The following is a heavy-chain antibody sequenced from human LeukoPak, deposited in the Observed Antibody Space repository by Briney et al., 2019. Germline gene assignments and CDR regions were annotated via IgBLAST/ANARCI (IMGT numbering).Heavy chain of an antibody. J-gene: IGHJ4*02. V-gene: IGHV4-30-4*07. CDR2: IYYSGST. CDR1: GGSISSGGYS. CDR3: ARGIIRHYGQIAAIDY. Sequence: KPSETLSLTCAVSGGSISSGGYSWSWIRQPPGKGLEWIGYIYYSGSTYYNPSLKSRVTISVDTSKNQFSLKLSSMTAADTAVYYCARGIIRHYGQIAAIDYWGQGTLVTVSS. D-gene: IGHD6-25*01.